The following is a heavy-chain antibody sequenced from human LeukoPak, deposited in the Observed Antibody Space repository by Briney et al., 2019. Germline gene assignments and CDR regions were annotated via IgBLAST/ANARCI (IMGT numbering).Heavy chain of an antibody. CDR2: ISFSHHT. CDR1: GFTFTDHY. Sequence: GGSLRLSCAASGFTFTDHYMSWIRQAPGKGLEWISYISFSHHTNYADSVKGRFTISRDNAKNSLYLQMNSLRAEDTAVYYCARNAYGAQTPSDVWGQGTTVTVSS. CDR3: ARNAYGAQTPSDV. J-gene: IGHJ6*02. D-gene: IGHD4-17*01. V-gene: IGHV3-11*03.